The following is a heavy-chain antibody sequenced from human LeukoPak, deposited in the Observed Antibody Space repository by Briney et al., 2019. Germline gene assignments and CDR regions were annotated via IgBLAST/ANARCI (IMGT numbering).Heavy chain of an antibody. CDR2: IYPGDSDT. CDR3: ARMGAGRDYYDSSGYYAY. V-gene: IGHV5-51*01. J-gene: IGHJ4*02. Sequence: GESLKISCKGSGYSFTSYWIGWVRQMPGKGLEWMGIIYPGDSDTRYSPSFQGQVTISADKSISTAYLQRSSLKASDTAMYYCARMGAGRDYYDSSGYYAYWGQGTLVTVSS. CDR1: GYSFTSYW. D-gene: IGHD3-22*01.